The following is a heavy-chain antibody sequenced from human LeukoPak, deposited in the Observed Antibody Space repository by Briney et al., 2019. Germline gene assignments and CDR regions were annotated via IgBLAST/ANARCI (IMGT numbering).Heavy chain of an antibody. V-gene: IGHV3-23*01. CDR2: ISGSGGST. CDR3: AKSKRLDY. J-gene: IGHJ4*02. Sequence: GRSLRLSCAASGFTFDDYAMHWVRQAPGKGLEWVSAISGSGGSTYYADSVKGRFTISRDNSKNTLYLQMNSLRAEDTAVYYCAKSKRLDYWGQGTLVTVSS. CDR1: GFTFDDYA.